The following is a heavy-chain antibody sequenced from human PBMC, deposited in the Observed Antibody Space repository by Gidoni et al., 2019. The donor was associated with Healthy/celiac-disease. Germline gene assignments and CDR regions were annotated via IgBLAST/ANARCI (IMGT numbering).Heavy chain of an antibody. D-gene: IGHD5-12*01. CDR2: IFSNDEK. Sequence: QVTLKESGPVLVQPTETLTLTCTVSGFSLSNARMGVSWIRQPPGKALEWLAHIFSNDEKSYSTSLKSRLTISKDTSKSQVVLTMTNMDPVDTATYYCARIRPEWMGGYVYFDYWGQGTLVTVSS. J-gene: IGHJ4*02. CDR3: ARIRPEWMGGYVYFDY. CDR1: GFSLSNARMG. V-gene: IGHV2-26*01.